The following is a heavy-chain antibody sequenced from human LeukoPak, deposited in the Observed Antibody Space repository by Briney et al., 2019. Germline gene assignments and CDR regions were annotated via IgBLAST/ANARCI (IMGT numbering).Heavy chain of an antibody. D-gene: IGHD3-10*01. J-gene: IGHJ6*02. CDR2: ISSSSSYI. Sequence: GGSLRLSCAASGFTFSSYSMNWVRQAPGKGLEWVSSISSSSSYIYYADSVKGRFTISRDNAKNSLYLQMNSLRAEDTAVYYCARLKTFYGSGSYYSNRYLLDYYGMDVWGQGTTVTVSS. V-gene: IGHV3-21*01. CDR1: GFTFSSYS. CDR3: ARLKTFYGSGSYYSNRYLLDYYGMDV.